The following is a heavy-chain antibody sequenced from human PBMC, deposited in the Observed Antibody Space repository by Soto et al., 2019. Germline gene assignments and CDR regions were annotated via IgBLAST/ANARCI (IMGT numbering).Heavy chain of an antibody. CDR3: ARGGITMVRGVDYYYGMDV. V-gene: IGHV1-69*01. Sequence: QVQLVQSGAEVKKPGSSVKVSCKASGGTFSSYAISWVRQAPGQGLEWMGGIIPIFGTANYAQKFQGRVTITADESTSTAYMELSSLRSEDTAVYYRARGGITMVRGVDYYYGMDVWGQGTTVTVSS. D-gene: IGHD3-10*01. CDR1: GGTFSSYA. J-gene: IGHJ6*02. CDR2: IIPIFGTA.